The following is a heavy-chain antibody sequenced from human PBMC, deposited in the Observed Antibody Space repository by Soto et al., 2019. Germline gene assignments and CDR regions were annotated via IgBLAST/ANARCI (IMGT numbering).Heavy chain of an antibody. Sequence: EVQLVASGGGLVKPGGSLRLSCAASGFTFSSFSMNWVRQAPGKGLEWVSSISSSSSYIYYADSVKGRFTISRDNAKNSLYLQMNSLRAEDTAVYYCARAEDYYDSSGYLYWGQGTLVTVSS. CDR3: ARAEDYYDSSGYLY. CDR1: GFTFSSFS. V-gene: IGHV3-21*01. J-gene: IGHJ4*02. D-gene: IGHD3-22*01. CDR2: ISSSSSYI.